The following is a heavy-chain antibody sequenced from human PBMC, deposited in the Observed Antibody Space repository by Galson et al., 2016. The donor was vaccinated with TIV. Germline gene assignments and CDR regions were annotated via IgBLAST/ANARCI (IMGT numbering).Heavy chain of an antibody. CDR1: GFAVNSNY. Sequence: SLRLSCAASGFAVNSNYMNWVRQAPGKGLAWVSLIYSDGHTYYADSVKGRFTISRDNSKNTLFLQMHTLRAEDAAVYYCARVRDRGGYSYGDDAFDIWGQGTMVTVSS. J-gene: IGHJ3*02. D-gene: IGHD5-18*01. CDR2: IYSDGHT. V-gene: IGHV3-53*01. CDR3: ARVRDRGGYSYGDDAFDI.